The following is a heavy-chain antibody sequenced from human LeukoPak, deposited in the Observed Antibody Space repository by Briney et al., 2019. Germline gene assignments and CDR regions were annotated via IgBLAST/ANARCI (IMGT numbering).Heavy chain of an antibody. V-gene: IGHV2-5*02. J-gene: IGHJ4*02. D-gene: IGHD6-13*01. CDR1: GFSLSTSGVG. Sequence: SGPTLVKPTQTLTLTCTFSGFSLSTSGVGVGWIRQPPGKALEWLALIYWDNDKRYSPSLKSRLTITKDTSKNQVVLTMTNMDPVDTVTYYCAHRGAAAVYFDYWGQGTLVTVS. CDR2: IYWDNDK. CDR3: AHRGAAAVYFDY.